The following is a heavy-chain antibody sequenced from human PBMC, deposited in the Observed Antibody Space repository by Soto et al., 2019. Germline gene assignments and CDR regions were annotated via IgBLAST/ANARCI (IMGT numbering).Heavy chain of an antibody. CDR2: IYYSGST. J-gene: IGHJ4*02. CDR3: ARLAIAAADFDY. Sequence: SETLSLTCTFSGFSISSSTYYWGWIRQPPGKGLEWIGSIYYSGSTYYNPSLKSRVTISVDTSKNQFSLKLSSVAAADTAVYYCARLAIAAADFDYWGQGTLVTVSS. D-gene: IGHD6-13*01. CDR1: GFSISSSTYY. V-gene: IGHV4-39*01.